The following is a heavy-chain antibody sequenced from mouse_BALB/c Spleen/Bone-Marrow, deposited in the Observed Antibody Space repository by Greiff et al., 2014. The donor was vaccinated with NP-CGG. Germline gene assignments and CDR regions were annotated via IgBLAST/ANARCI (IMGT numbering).Heavy chain of an antibody. V-gene: IGHV5-6*02. CDR2: ISSGGSYT. D-gene: IGHD2-4*01. Sequence: EVKLVESGGDLVKPGGSLKLSCAASGFTFSSYGMSWVRQTPDKRLEWVGTISSGGSYTYYPDSVKGRFTISRDNAKNTLYLQMSSLKSEDTAMYYGASPYDFGDWFAYWGQGTLVTVSA. J-gene: IGHJ3*01. CDR1: GFTFSSYG. CDR3: ASPYDFGDWFAY.